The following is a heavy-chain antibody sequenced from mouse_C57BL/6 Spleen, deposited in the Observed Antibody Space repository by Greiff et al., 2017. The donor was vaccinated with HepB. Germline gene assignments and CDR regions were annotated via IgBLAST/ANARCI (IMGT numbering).Heavy chain of an antibody. D-gene: IGHD1-1*01. Sequence: EVKLMESGGGLVQPGGSMKLSCVASGFTFSNYWMNWVRQSPEKGLEWVAQIRLKSDNYATHYAESVKGRFTISRDDSKSSVYLRMNNLRAEDTGIYYCPRIYYYGSSSPWYFDVWGTGTTVTVSS. V-gene: IGHV6-3*01. CDR2: IRLKSDNYAT. CDR3: PRIYYYGSSSPWYFDV. J-gene: IGHJ1*03. CDR1: GFTFSNYW.